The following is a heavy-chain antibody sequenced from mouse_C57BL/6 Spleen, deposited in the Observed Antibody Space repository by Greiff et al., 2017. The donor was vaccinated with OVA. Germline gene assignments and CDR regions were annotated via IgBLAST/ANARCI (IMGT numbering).Heavy chain of an antibody. Sequence: EVKLMESGPGLVKPSQSLSLTCSVTGYSITSGYYWNWIRQFPGNKLEWMGYISYDGSNNYNPSLKNRISTTRDTSKNQFFLKLNSVTTEDTATYYCARGSYRMDYWGQGTSVTVSS. V-gene: IGHV3-6*01. CDR1: GYSITSGYY. CDR2: ISYDGSN. D-gene: IGHD1-1*01. J-gene: IGHJ4*01. CDR3: ARGSYRMDY.